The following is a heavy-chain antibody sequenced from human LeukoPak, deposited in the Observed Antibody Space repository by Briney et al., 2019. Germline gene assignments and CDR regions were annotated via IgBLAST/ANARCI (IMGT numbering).Heavy chain of an antibody. D-gene: IGHD5-18*01. CDR3: ASRDTATGLD. CDR1: GGSFSGYY. J-gene: IGHJ4*02. CDR2: INHSGST. V-gene: IGHV4-34*01. Sequence: SETLSLTCAVYGGSFSGYYWSWIRQPPGKGLEWIGEINHSGSTNYNPSLKSRVTISVDTSKNQFSLKLSSVTAADTAVYYCASRDTATGLDWGQGTLVTVSS.